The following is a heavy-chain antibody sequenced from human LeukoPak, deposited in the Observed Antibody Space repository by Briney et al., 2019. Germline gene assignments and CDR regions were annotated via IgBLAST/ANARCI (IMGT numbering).Heavy chain of an antibody. V-gene: IGHV4-31*03. Sequence: PSQTLSLTCTVSGGSISSGGYYWSWIRQHPGKGLEWIGYIYYSGSTYYNPSLKSRVTISVDTSKNQFSLKLSSVTAADTAVYYCARVWFGELLLIDYWGQGTLVTVSS. CDR3: ARVWFGELLLIDY. CDR2: IYYSGST. CDR1: GGSISSGGYY. D-gene: IGHD3-10*01. J-gene: IGHJ4*02.